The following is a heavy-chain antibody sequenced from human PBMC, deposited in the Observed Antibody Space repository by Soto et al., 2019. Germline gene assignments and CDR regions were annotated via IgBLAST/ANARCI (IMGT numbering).Heavy chain of an antibody. CDR3: ARLTSYGPPSTVTKYDAFDI. Sequence: GESLKISCKGSGYSFTSYWIGWVRQMPGKGLEWMGIIYPGDSDTRYSPSFQGQVTISADKSISTAYLQWSSLKASDTAMYYCARLTSYGPPSTVTKYDAFDIWGQGTMVTVSS. J-gene: IGHJ3*02. D-gene: IGHD4-4*01. CDR1: GYSFTSYW. CDR2: IYPGDSDT. V-gene: IGHV5-51*01.